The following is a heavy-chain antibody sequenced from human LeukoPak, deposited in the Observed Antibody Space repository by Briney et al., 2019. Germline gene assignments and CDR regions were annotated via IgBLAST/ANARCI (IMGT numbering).Heavy chain of an antibody. CDR1: GFTFNDYA. CDR2: ISGSGDYT. J-gene: IGHJ4*02. V-gene: IGHV3-23*01. D-gene: IGHD2-15*01. CDR3: ARDRGHYFDY. Sequence: GGSLRLSCAASGFTFNDYAMAWVRQAPGKGLEWVSTISGSGDYTYYADSVKGRFTVSRDNSKNSLYLQMNSLRDEDTAVYYCARDRGHYFDYWGQGTLVTVSS.